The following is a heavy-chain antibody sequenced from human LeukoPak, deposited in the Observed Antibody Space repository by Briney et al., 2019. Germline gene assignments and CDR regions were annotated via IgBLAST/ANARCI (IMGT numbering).Heavy chain of an antibody. V-gene: IGHV3-48*03. CDR2: ISSSGSTI. Sequence: GGSLRLSCAASGFTFSSCEMNWVRQAPGKGLDWVSYISSSGSTIYYADSVKGRFTISRDNAKSSLYLQMNSLRAEDTAVYYCATYSSGIAAEAWQPWGQGTLVTVSS. J-gene: IGHJ5*02. CDR1: GFTFSSCE. D-gene: IGHD6-13*01. CDR3: ATYSSGIAAEAWQP.